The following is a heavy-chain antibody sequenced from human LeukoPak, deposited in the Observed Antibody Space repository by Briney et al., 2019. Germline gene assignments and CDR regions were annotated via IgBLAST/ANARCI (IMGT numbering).Heavy chain of an antibody. J-gene: IGHJ5*02. CDR3: ARLGPRYYYGSGRHNWFDP. V-gene: IGHV4-39*07. Sequence: SETLSLTCTVSGGSISSRTYYWGWIRQPPGKGLEWIGEINHSGSTNYNPSLKSRVTISVDTSKNQFSLKLSSVTAADTAVYYCARLGPRYYYGSGRHNWFDPWGQGTLVTVSS. D-gene: IGHD3-10*01. CDR2: INHSGST. CDR1: GGSISSRTYY.